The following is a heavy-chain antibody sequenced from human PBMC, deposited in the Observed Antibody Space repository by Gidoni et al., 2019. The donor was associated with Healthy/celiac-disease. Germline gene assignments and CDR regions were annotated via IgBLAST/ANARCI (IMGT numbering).Heavy chain of an antibody. CDR3: ARVDLTGYDYYYYGMDV. CDR1: GFTFSSYS. J-gene: IGHJ6*02. V-gene: IGHV3-21*01. Sequence: EVQLVESGGGLVKPGGSLRLSCAASGFTFSSYSMNWVRQAPGKGLEWVSSISSSSSYIYYADSVKGRFTISRDNAKNTLYLQMNSLRAEDTAVYYCARVDLTGYDYYYYGMDVWGQGTTVTVSS. CDR2: ISSSSSYI. D-gene: IGHD3-9*01.